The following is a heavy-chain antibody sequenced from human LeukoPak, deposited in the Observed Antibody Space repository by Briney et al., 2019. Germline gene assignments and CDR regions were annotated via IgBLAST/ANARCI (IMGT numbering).Heavy chain of an antibody. V-gene: IGHV3-48*02. D-gene: IGHD2-15*01. J-gene: IGHJ4*02. CDR1: GFTFSTYT. Sequence: GGSLRLSCAASGFTFSTYTMNWVRQAPGKGLEWISYIGWSDSAIFYADSVKGRFTISRDSAKNSLFLQMNSLSDEDTAVYYCARDHQWSFDSWGQGTLVNVSS. CDR2: IGWSDSAI. CDR3: ARDHQWSFDS.